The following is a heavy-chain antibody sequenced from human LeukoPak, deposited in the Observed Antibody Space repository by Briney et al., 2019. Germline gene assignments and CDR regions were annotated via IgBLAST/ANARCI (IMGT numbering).Heavy chain of an antibody. Sequence: PSETLSLTCTVSGGSISSYYWGWIRQPPGKGLEWIGSIYHSGSTYYNPSLKSRVTISVDTSKNQFSLKLSSVTAADTAVYYCARGGERGYSYGYLGYWGQGTLVTVSS. D-gene: IGHD5-18*01. CDR3: ARGGERGYSYGYLGY. CDR2: IYHSGST. CDR1: GGSISSYY. J-gene: IGHJ4*02. V-gene: IGHV4-39*07.